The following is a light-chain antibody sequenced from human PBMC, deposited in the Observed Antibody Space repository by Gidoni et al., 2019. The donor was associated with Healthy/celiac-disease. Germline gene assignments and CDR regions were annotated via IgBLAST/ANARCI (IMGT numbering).Light chain of an antibody. Sequence: AIQMTQCPSSLSASVGDRVTITRRATQGIRNDVGWYQQKPGKAPKLLIYAASSLQSGVPSRFSGSGSGTDFTLTISSLQPEDFATYYCLQDYNYPWTFGQGTKVEIK. CDR2: AAS. CDR3: LQDYNYPWT. J-gene: IGKJ1*01. V-gene: IGKV1-6*01. CDR1: QGIRND.